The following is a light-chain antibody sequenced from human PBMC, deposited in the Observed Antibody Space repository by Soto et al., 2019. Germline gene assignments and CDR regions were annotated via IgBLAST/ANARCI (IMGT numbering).Light chain of an antibody. J-gene: IGKJ1*01. CDR3: QQSVNFPWT. CDR2: AAS. Sequence: IQLTQSPSSVSASVGDRVTITCRASQGFASQLAWYQQRPGKAPKLLIFAASSLQSGVHSRFSGSGSGTDFTLIISSLQPEDSAIYYCQQSVNFPWTFGQGTKVDI. V-gene: IGKV1-12*01. CDR1: QGFASQ.